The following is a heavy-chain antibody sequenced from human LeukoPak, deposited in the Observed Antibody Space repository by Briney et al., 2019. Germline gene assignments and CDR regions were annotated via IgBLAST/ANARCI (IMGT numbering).Heavy chain of an antibody. V-gene: IGHV5-51*01. CDR1: GYSFTSYW. Sequence: GESLKISCKGSGYSFTSYWIGWVRQMPGKGLEWMGIIYPGDSDTRYSPSFQGQVTISADKSISTAYLQWSSLKASDTAMYYRARIDSSPLGAFDIWGQGTMVTVSS. J-gene: IGHJ3*02. D-gene: IGHD3-22*01. CDR2: IYPGDSDT. CDR3: ARIDSSPLGAFDI.